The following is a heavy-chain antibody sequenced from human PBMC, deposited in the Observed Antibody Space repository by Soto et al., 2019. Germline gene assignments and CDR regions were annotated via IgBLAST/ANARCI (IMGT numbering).Heavy chain of an antibody. J-gene: IGHJ6*02. Sequence: SETLSLTCIVSGGSISNYYWSWIRQPPGKGLEWIGYIYYSGSTYYNPSLKSRVTISVDTSKNQFSLKLSSVTAADTAVYYCARDQEGPAALYGMDVWGQGTTVTVSS. CDR1: GGSISNYY. D-gene: IGHD2-2*01. CDR3: ARDQEGPAALYGMDV. V-gene: IGHV4-30-4*08. CDR2: IYYSGST.